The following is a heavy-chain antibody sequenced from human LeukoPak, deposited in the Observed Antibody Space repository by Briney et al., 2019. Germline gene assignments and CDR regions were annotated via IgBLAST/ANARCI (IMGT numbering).Heavy chain of an antibody. D-gene: IGHD5-12*01. J-gene: IGHJ4*02. V-gene: IGHV4-59*12. CDR1: GGSISSYY. CDR3: ARGGTVATIFSP. CDR2: ICYSGST. Sequence: SETLSLTCTVSGGSISSYYWSWIRQPPGKGLEWIGYICYSGSTNYNPSLKSRVAISVDTSKYQFSLRLTSVTAADTAVYYCARGGTVATIFSPWGQGTLVIVSS.